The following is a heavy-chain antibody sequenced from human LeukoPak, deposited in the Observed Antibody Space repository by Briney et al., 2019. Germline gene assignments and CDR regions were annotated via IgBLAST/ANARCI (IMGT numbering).Heavy chain of an antibody. Sequence: SETLSLTCTVSGGSISSGDYYWSWIRQPPGKGLEWIGYIYYSGNTYYNPSLKSRVTISVDTSKNQFSLKLSSVTAADTAVYYCARGRVVPAASFDYWGQGTLVTVSS. D-gene: IGHD2-2*01. V-gene: IGHV4-30-4*08. CDR1: GGSISSGDYY. CDR2: IYYSGNT. CDR3: ARGRVVPAASFDY. J-gene: IGHJ4*02.